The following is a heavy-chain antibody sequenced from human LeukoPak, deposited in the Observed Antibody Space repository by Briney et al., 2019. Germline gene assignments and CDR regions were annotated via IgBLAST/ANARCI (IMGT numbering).Heavy chain of an antibody. Sequence: SETLSLTCTVSGGSISSSSYYWGWIRQPPGKGLEWIGSIYYSGSTYYNPSLKSRVTISVDTSKNQFSLKLSSVTAADTAVYYCARVSYDYVWGSYRDWGQGTLVTVSS. CDR1: GGSISSSSYY. D-gene: IGHD3-16*02. J-gene: IGHJ4*02. V-gene: IGHV4-39*07. CDR2: IYYSGST. CDR3: ARVSYDYVWGSYRD.